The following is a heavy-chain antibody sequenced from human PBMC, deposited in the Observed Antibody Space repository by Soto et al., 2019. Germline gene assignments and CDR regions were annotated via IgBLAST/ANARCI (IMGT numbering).Heavy chain of an antibody. J-gene: IGHJ4*02. D-gene: IGHD6-19*01. CDR1: GFTFSGPA. CDR2: IRSKANSYAT. Sequence: EVQLVESGGGLVQPGGSLKLSCAASGFTFSGPAMHWVRQASGTGLEWVGRIRSKANSYATEYAASVKGRFTISRDDSKNTVYLQMNSLKTEDTAVYYWTRRAYSSGWYFDYWGQGTLVTVSS. CDR3: TRRAYSSGWYFDY. V-gene: IGHV3-73*01.